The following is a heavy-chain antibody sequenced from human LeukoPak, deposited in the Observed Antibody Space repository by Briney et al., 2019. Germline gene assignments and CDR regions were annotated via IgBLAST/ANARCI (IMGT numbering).Heavy chain of an antibody. CDR1: GGTFSSYA. Sequence: SVKVSCKASGGTFSSYAISWVRQAPGQGLEWMGRIIPILGIANYAQKFQGRVTITADKSTSTAYMGLSSLRSEDTAVYYCARDLGIVGATTGYIDWGQGTLVTVSS. CDR2: IIPILGIA. CDR3: ARDLGIVGATTGYID. V-gene: IGHV1-69*04. J-gene: IGHJ4*02. D-gene: IGHD1-26*01.